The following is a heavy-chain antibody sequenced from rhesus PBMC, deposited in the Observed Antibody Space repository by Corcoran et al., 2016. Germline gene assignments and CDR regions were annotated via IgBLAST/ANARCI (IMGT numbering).Heavy chain of an antibody. V-gene: IGHV4-165*02. CDR2: VGANNGIT. J-gene: IGHJ5-2*02. CDR3: AGFSGYYCLLDV. CDR1: GGSISVYD. D-gene: IGHD6-31*01. Sequence: QVQLQESGPRLVKPSETLSLTCAVSGGSISVYDYNWIRQAPGKGLEWIGYVGANNGITNYNPSLKSRVTISTDTSKNQFSLKLTSVTAADTAVYYCAGFSGYYCLLDVWGRGLLVTVSS.